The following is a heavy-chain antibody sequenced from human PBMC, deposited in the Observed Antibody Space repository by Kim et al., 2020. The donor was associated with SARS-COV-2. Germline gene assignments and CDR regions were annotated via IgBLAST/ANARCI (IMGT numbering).Heavy chain of an antibody. CDR3: AREEVAATGTPHFDY. V-gene: IGHV3-53*01. D-gene: IGHD6-13*01. J-gene: IGHJ4*02. CDR2: IYSGGDT. Sequence: GGSLRLSCAASGFTVSRNYMSWVRQAPGKGLEWVSIIYSGGDTYYADSVKGRFTISRDNSKNTLYLQMNSLRADDTAVYYCAREEVAATGTPHFDYWGQGTLVTVSS. CDR1: GFTVSRNY.